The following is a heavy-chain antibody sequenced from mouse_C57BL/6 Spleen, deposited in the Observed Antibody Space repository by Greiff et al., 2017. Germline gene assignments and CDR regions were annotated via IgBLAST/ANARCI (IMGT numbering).Heavy chain of an antibody. J-gene: IGHJ4*01. CDR1: GYTFTSYW. Sequence: QVQLQQPGAELVKPGASVKLSCKASGYTFTSYWMHWVKQRPGQGLEWIGMIHPNSGSTNYNEKFKSKATLTVDKSSSTAYMQLSSLTSEDSAVDYCARSYDSYAMDYWGQGTSVTVSS. V-gene: IGHV1-64*01. CDR3: ARSYDSYAMDY. CDR2: IHPNSGST. D-gene: IGHD1-1*01.